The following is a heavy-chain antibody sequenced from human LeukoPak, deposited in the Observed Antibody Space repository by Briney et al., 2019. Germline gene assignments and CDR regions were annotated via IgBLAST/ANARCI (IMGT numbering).Heavy chain of an antibody. J-gene: IGHJ4*02. D-gene: IGHD6-19*01. CDR2: IYYSGST. CDR3: ARHLRKYSSGYYFDY. V-gene: IGHV4-59*08. Sequence: SKTLSLTCTVSGGSISSYYWSWIRQPPGKGLEWIGYIYYSGSTNYNPSLKSRVTISVDTSKNQFSLKLSSVTAADTAVYYCARHLRKYSSGYYFDYWGQGTLVTVSS. CDR1: GGSISSYY.